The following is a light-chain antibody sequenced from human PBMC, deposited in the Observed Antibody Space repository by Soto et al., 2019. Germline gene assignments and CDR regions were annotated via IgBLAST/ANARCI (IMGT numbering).Light chain of an antibody. J-gene: IGLJ1*01. CDR1: SSDVGGYNY. V-gene: IGLV2-14*01. CDR2: DVS. CDR3: TSYTSSSTLTV. Sequence: QSALTQPASVSGSPGQSITISCTGTSSDVGGYNYVSWYQQHPGKAPKVMIYDVSNRPSGVSNRFSGSKSGNTASLTISGLQAEDEADYHCTSYTSSSTLTVFGTGTKVTVL.